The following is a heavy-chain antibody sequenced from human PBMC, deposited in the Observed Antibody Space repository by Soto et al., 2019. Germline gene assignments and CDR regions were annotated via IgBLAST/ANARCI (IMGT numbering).Heavy chain of an antibody. Sequence: QVQLQESGPGLVKPSQTLSLTCTVSGGSISSDGYYWSWIRQHPGKGLEWIGYIFYSGSTYYNPSLKSRVAISVDTSKNQFSLKLSSLTAADTAVYYCARAPGDYFDCWGQGTLVTVSS. CDR2: IFYSGST. V-gene: IGHV4-31*03. CDR1: GGSISSDGYY. CDR3: ARAPGDYFDC. J-gene: IGHJ4*02.